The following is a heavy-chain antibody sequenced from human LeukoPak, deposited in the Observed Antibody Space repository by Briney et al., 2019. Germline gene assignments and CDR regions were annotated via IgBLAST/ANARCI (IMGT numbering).Heavy chain of an antibody. Sequence: GGSLRLSCAASGFTFSSYAMNWVRQAPGKGLEWVSAISGSGGSTYYADSVKGRFTISRDNSKNTLYLQMNSLRAEDTAVYYCAKDLLKPHYFDYWGQGTLVTVSS. CDR1: GFTFSSYA. CDR3: AKDLLKPHYFDY. V-gene: IGHV3-23*01. CDR2: ISGSGGST. J-gene: IGHJ4*02.